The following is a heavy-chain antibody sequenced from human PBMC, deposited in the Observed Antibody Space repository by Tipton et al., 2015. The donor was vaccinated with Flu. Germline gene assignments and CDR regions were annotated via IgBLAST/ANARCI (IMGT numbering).Heavy chain of an antibody. CDR2: INPNSGGT. Sequence: QLVQSGAEVKKPGASVKVSCKASGYTFTGYYMHWVRQAPGQGLEWMGWINPNSGGTNYAQKFQGWVTMTRDTSISTAYMELSRLRSDDTAVCYCARDLYSSSSRENYYYYYYGMDVWGQGTTVTVSS. D-gene: IGHD6-6*01. V-gene: IGHV1-2*04. CDR1: GYTFTGYY. J-gene: IGHJ6*02. CDR3: ARDLYSSSSRENYYYYYYGMDV.